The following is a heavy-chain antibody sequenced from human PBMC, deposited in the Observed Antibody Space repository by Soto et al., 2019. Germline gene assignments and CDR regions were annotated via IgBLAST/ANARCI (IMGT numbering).Heavy chain of an antibody. D-gene: IGHD2-21*02. J-gene: IGHJ6*02. CDR1: GGSISSYY. CDR3: ARDTGDDGMDV. V-gene: IGHV4-59*01. Sequence: QVQLQESGPGLVKPSETLSLTCTVSGGSISSYYWSWIRQPPGKGLEWIGYIYYSGSTNYTPSLKSRVTISVDTSKNQFSRKLSSVTAADTAVYYCARDTGDDGMDVWGQGTTVTVSS. CDR2: IYYSGST.